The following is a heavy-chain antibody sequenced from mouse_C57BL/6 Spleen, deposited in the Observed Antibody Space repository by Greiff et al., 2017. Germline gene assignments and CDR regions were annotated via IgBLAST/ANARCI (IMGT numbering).Heavy chain of an antibody. CDR3: AKGGIYYDYPFGD. D-gene: IGHD2-4*01. J-gene: IGHJ2*01. Sequence: EVKLVESGPGLVKPSQSLSLTCSVTGYSITSGYYWNWIRQFPGNKLEWMGYISYDGSNNYNPSLKNRISITRDTSKNQFFLKLKSVTTEDTATYYCAKGGIYYDYPFGDWGQGATLTVSS. CDR1: GYSITSGYY. CDR2: ISYDGSN. V-gene: IGHV3-6*01.